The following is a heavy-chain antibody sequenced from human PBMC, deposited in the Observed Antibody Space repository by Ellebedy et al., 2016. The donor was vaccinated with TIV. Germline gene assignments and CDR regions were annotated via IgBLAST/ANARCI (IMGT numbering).Heavy chain of an antibody. D-gene: IGHD3-10*01. CDR3: AASGSRDTYGQKRGIAY. J-gene: IGHJ4*02. Sequence: MPGGSLRLSCAASGFTFSLNWMYWVRQAPGKGLEWLGSIYYSGSIYYNSSLQSRLTMYMATSRNQFSLQLSSVTAADTAVYFCAASGSRDTYGQKRGIAYWGQGTLVSVPS. CDR2: IYYSGSI. V-gene: IGHV4-39*01. CDR1: GFTFSLNWMY.